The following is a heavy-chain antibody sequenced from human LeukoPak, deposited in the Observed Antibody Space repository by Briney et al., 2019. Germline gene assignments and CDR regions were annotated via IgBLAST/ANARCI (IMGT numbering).Heavy chain of an antibody. CDR1: GFTFSSNW. J-gene: IGHJ4*02. D-gene: IGHD6-6*01. Sequence: GGSLRLSCAASGFTFSSNWMHWVRQAPGKGLVWVSRINEGGSTTNYANSVKGRFTISRDNAKNTLYLQVNNLRAEDTAVYYCARGPNSNWSGLDFWGQGTLLTVSS. CDR3: ARGPNSNWSGLDF. V-gene: IGHV3-74*01. CDR2: INEGGSTT.